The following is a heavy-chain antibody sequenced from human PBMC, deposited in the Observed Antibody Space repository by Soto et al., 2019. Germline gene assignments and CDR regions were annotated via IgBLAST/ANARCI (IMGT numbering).Heavy chain of an antibody. J-gene: IGHJ4*02. D-gene: IGHD2-8*02. CDR2: IIPISGTT. CDR1: GGTFNNYA. CDR3: ARWGGLSCSGAVCFKKPFDY. Sequence: QVQLVQSGAEVKRPESSMKVSCKPSGGTFNNYAINWVRQAPGQGLEWMGAIIPISGTTKYAQKVQGRVTLTADKSTSTVYMDLSSLRSEDTAVYYCARWGGLSCSGAVCFKKPFDYWGQGTLVTVSS. V-gene: IGHV1-69*06.